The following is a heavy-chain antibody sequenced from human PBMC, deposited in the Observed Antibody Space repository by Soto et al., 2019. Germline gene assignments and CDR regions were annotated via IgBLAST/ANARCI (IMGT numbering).Heavy chain of an antibody. Sequence: ASVKVSCKASGGTFSSYAISWVRQAPGQGLEWMGGIIPIFGTANYAQKFQGRVTITADESTSTAYMELSSLRSEDTAVYYCARGRDGYNGDAFDIWGQGTMVTVSS. D-gene: IGHD5-12*01. CDR1: GGTFSSYA. J-gene: IGHJ3*02. CDR3: ARGRDGYNGDAFDI. CDR2: IIPIFGTA. V-gene: IGHV1-69*13.